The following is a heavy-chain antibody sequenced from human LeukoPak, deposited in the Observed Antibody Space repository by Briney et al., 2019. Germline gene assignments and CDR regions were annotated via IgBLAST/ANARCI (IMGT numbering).Heavy chain of an antibody. CDR1: GGSFSGYY. CDR2: INHSGST. J-gene: IGHJ6*03. Sequence: PSETLSLTCAVYGGSFSGYYWSWIRQPPGKGLEWIGEINHSGSTNYNPSLKSRVTISVDTSKNQFSLKLSSVTAADTAVYYCARGGTPTVRRPYYMDVWGKGTTVTVSS. D-gene: IGHD4-17*01. CDR3: ARGGTPTVRRPYYMDV. V-gene: IGHV4-34*01.